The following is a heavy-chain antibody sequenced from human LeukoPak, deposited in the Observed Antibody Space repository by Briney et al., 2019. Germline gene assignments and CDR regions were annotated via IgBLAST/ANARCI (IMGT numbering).Heavy chain of an antibody. CDR2: ISAYNGST. Sequence: ASVKVSCKASGYTFTSYDINWVRQATGQGLEWMGWISAYNGSTNYAQKLQGRVTMTTDTSTSTAYMELRSLRSDDTAVYYCARLFRVYYYMDVWGKGTTVTVSS. CDR3: ARLFRVYYYMDV. V-gene: IGHV1-18*01. D-gene: IGHD2-21*01. CDR1: GYTFTSYD. J-gene: IGHJ6*03.